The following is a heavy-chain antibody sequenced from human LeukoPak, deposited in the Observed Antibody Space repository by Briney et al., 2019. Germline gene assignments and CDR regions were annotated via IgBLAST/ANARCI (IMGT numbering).Heavy chain of an antibody. V-gene: IGHV4-39*07. D-gene: IGHD6-19*01. CDR2: IYYSGST. Sequence: SETLSLTCTVSGGSISSSSYYWGWIRQPPGKGLEWIGSIYYSGSTYYNPSLKSRVTISVDTSKNQFSLKLSSVTAADTAVYYCARDSAVAGRDAFDIWGQGTMVTVSS. CDR1: GGSISSSSYY. J-gene: IGHJ3*02. CDR3: ARDSAVAGRDAFDI.